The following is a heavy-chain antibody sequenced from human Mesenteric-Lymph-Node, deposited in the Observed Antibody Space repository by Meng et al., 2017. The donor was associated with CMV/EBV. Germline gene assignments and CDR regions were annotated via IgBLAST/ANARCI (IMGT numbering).Heavy chain of an antibody. D-gene: IGHD4-17*01. CDR3: ARAAIMTTVTTVASFDY. J-gene: IGHJ4*02. Sequence: SVKVSCKASGGTFSSYAISWVRQAPGQGLEWMGGIIPIFGTANYAQKFQGRVTITTDESTSTAYMELSSLRSEDTAVYYCARAAIMTTVTTVASFDYWGQGTLVPVSS. CDR1: GGTFSSYA. CDR2: IIPIFGTA. V-gene: IGHV1-69*05.